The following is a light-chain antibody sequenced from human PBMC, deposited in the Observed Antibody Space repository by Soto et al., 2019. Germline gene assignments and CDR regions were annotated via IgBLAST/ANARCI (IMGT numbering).Light chain of an antibody. Sequence: QSVLTQPPSASGTPGQRVIISCSGGSSNIGSNTVNWYQQLPGTAPKLLFYSNNQRPSGVPDRLSGSKSGTSASLAISGLQSDDEADYYCAAWDDSLNGPVFGGGTKVTAL. J-gene: IGLJ2*01. CDR2: SNN. CDR3: AAWDDSLNGPV. V-gene: IGLV1-44*01. CDR1: SSNIGSNT.